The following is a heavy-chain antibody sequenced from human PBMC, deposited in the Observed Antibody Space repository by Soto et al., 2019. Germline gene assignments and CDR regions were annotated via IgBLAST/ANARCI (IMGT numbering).Heavy chain of an antibody. D-gene: IGHD6-13*01. V-gene: IGHV1-18*01. J-gene: IGHJ4*02. Sequence: ASVKVSCKASGYTFTSYGISWVRQAPGQGLEWMGWISAYNGNTNYAQKLQGRVTMTTDTSTSTAYMELRSLRSDDTAVYYCAIFDVISGSSWFDYCGQXSLVTVSS. CDR1: GYTFTSYG. CDR3: AIFDVISGSSWFDY. CDR2: ISAYNGNT.